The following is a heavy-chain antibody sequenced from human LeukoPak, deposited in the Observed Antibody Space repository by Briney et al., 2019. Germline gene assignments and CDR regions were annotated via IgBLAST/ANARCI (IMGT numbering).Heavy chain of an antibody. D-gene: IGHD6-13*01. Sequence: ASVKVSCKASGYTFTGYYMHWVRQAPGQGLEWMGWINPDSGGTNYAQKFQGRVTMTRDTSISTAYMELRSLRSDDTAVYYCARAPAAGTIAYWGQGTLVTVSS. CDR1: GYTFTGYY. J-gene: IGHJ4*02. CDR2: INPDSGGT. V-gene: IGHV1-2*02. CDR3: ARAPAAGTIAY.